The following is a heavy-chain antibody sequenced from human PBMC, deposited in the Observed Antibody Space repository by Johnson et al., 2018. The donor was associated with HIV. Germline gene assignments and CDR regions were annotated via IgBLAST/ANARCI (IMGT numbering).Heavy chain of an antibody. CDR2: TAHDESIT. V-gene: IGHV3-30*02. CDR3: ASSAPGLLPNDAFDI. CDR1: GFTFANYG. D-gene: IGHD2-15*01. J-gene: IGHJ3*02. Sequence: QMLLVESGGGVVQPGESLRLSCAASGFTFANYGMHWVRQAPGKGLEWVAFTAHDESITHYADSVKGRFTISRDNSKNTLYLQMNSLRAEDTAVYYCASSAPGLLPNDAFDIWGQGTMVTVSS.